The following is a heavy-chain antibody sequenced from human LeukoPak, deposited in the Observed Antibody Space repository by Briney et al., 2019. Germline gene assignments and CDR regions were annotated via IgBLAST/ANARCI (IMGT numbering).Heavy chain of an antibody. CDR3: AREWGYCSGGRCFSDY. Sequence: GGSLRLSCAASGXTFSSYNVNWVRQAPGKGLEWVSSISSISSHIYYADSVKGRFTISRDNAKNSLYLQMNSLRAEDTAVYYCAREWGYCSGGRCFSDYWGQGTLVTVSS. J-gene: IGHJ4*02. D-gene: IGHD2-15*01. CDR1: GXTFSSYN. V-gene: IGHV3-21*01. CDR2: ISSISSHI.